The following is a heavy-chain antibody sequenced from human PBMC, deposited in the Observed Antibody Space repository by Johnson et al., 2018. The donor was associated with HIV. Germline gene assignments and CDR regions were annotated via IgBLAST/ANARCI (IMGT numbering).Heavy chain of an antibody. D-gene: IGHD1-26*01. Sequence: QMLLVESGGGVVQPGRSLRLSCAASGFTFSSYGMHWVRQAPGKGLEWVAVIWYDGSNKYYADSVKGRFTISRDNSKNTLYLQMNSLRAEDTAVYYCAKDWSRTVGATLGPGAFDIWGQGTMVTVSS. J-gene: IGHJ3*02. CDR2: IWYDGSNK. V-gene: IGHV3-33*06. CDR1: GFTFSSYG. CDR3: AKDWSRTVGATLGPGAFDI.